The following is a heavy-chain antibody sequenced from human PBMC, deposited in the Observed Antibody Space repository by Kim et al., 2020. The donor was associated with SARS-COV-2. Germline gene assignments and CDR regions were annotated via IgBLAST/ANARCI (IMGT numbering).Heavy chain of an antibody. D-gene: IGHD4-4*01. J-gene: IGHJ6*02. CDR3: ARTSHDYSRNYYGMDV. V-gene: IGHV4-4*07. Sequence: SLKRRVTMSVDTSNNQFSLKLSSVTAADTAVYYCARTSHDYSRNYYGMDVWGQGTTVTVSS.